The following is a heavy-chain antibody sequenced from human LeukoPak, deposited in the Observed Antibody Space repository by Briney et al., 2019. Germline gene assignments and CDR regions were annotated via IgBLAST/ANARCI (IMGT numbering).Heavy chain of an antibody. J-gene: IGHJ4*02. D-gene: IGHD5-18*01. CDR3: ARGRRGYSYGYSY. CDR1: GGSFSGYY. CDR2: LNHSGST. Sequence: SETLSLTCAVYGGSFSGYYWSWIRQPPGKGLEWIGELNHSGSTNYNPSLKSRVTISVDTSKNQFSLKLSSVTAADTAVYYCARGRRGYSYGYSYWGQGTLVTVSS. V-gene: IGHV4-34*01.